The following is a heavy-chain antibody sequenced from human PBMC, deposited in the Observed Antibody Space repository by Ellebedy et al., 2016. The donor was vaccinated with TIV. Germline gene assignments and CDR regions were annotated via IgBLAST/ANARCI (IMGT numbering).Heavy chain of an antibody. CDR3: AREGRFLSAFDI. J-gene: IGHJ3*02. V-gene: IGHV3-21*06. CDR1: EFALSTYA. CDR2: ISSRSSYI. Sequence: GESLKISCAASEFALSTYAIDWVRQAPGKGLEWVSSISSRSSYIGYADSVRGRFTLSRENAKNTVYLQMNSLRVEDTAVYYCAREGRFLSAFDIWGQGTMVAVSS. D-gene: IGHD3-3*01.